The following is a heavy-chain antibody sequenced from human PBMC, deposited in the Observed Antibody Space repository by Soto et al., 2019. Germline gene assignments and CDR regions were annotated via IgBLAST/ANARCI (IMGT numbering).Heavy chain of an antibody. CDR3: ARYGVGVTVFFGYFDY. D-gene: IGHD1-26*01. V-gene: IGHV3-33*01. J-gene: IGHJ4*02. CDR2: IRYDGSNK. CDR1: GSIFSGYG. Sequence: QVQLVESGGGVVQPGRSLRLSCAASGSIFSGYGMHWVRQAPGKGLEWVAVIRYDGSNKYYGDSVKGRFTISRDNSKNTVFLQMNNLSAEDTAVYYCARYGVGVTVFFGYFDYWGQGTMVIVS.